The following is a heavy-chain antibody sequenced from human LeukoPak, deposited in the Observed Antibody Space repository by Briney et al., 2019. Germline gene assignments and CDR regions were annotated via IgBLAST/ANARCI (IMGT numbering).Heavy chain of an antibody. CDR3: ARVDYYDSSGYHLTNPFDI. CDR1: GGSFSGYY. V-gene: IGHV4-34*01. J-gene: IGHJ3*02. CDR2: IYHSGST. D-gene: IGHD3-22*01. Sequence: SETLSLTCAVYGGSFSGYYWSWIRQPPGKGLEWIGEIYHSGSTNYNPSLKSRVTISVDKSKNQFSLKLSSVTAADTAVYYCARVDYYDSSGYHLTNPFDIWGQGTMVTVSS.